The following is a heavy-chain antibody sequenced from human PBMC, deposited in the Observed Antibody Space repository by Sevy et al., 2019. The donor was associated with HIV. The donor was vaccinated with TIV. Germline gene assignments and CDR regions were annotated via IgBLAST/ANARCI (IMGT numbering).Heavy chain of an antibody. D-gene: IGHD1-26*01. CDR2: INPNSGGT. CDR3: ARESGVLRYLDT. Sequence: ASVKVSCKASGYTFTAYYMHWVRQAPGQGLEWLGWINPNSGGTNYGQRFQGRVTMTRDTSITTAYMELSRLRSDDTAVYFCARESGVLRYLDTWGQGTLVTVSS. J-gene: IGHJ5*02. V-gene: IGHV1-2*02. CDR1: GYTFTAYY.